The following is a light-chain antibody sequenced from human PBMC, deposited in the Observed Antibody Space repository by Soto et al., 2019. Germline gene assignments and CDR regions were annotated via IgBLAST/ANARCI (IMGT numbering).Light chain of an antibody. Sequence: QSALTQPASVSGSPGQSITISCSGITSDAGDDNLVSWYQQHPGKVPKLMIYRGSNRPSGVSDRFSGSKSGNTASLTISGLQAEDEADYYCCSYVTGTTHVIFGGGTKVTVL. V-gene: IGLV2-23*01. CDR2: RGS. CDR1: TSDAGDDNL. J-gene: IGLJ2*01. CDR3: CSYVTGTTHVI.